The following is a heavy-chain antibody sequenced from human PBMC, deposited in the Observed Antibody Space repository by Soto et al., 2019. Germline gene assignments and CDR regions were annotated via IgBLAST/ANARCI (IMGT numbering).Heavy chain of an antibody. CDR2: MSAAGDP. V-gene: IGHV3-13*05. Sequence: EVQLVESGGGLVQPGGPLRLSWEPAGFPSRTSQMTGSREGTGKGREWVSGMSAAGDPDDADSVEGRFTISRENAQNSFFLQMNSLRVGDTAVYYCARTDRDFYGLDVWGQGTTVIVSS. J-gene: IGHJ6*02. CDR3: ARTDRDFYGLDV. CDR1: GFPSRTSQ.